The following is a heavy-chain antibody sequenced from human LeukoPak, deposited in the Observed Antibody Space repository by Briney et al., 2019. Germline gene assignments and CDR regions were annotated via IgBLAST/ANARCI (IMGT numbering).Heavy chain of an antibody. D-gene: IGHD6-6*01. V-gene: IGHV3-21*01. CDR2: IRSSSSYI. CDR3: ARDGPSIAADFDC. CDR1: GFTLISYS. J-gene: IGHJ4*02. Sequence: PRGSLRHSCVASGFTLISYSMNWVRQAPGKGLEWVSSIRSSSSYIYYADSLKGRFTISRDNAKNSLYLQMNSLRAEDSAVYYCARDGPSIAADFDCWGQGTLLTVSS.